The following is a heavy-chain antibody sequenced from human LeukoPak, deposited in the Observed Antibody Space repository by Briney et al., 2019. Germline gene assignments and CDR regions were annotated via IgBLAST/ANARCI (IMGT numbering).Heavy chain of an antibody. J-gene: IGHJ3*02. D-gene: IGHD3-9*01. CDR1: GGSISSYY. CDR3: ARDGRTYYDILTGYSHDAFDI. V-gene: IGHV4-59*01. CDR2: IYYSGST. Sequence: SETLSLTWTVSGGSISSYYWSWIRQPPGKGLEWIGYIYYSGSTNYNPSLKSRVTISVDTSKNQFSLKLSSVTAADTAVYYCARDGRTYYDILTGYSHDAFDIWGQGTMVTVSS.